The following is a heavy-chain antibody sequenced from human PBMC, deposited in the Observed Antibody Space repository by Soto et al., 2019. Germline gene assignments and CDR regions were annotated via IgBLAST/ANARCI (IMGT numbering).Heavy chain of an antibody. CDR3: ARDLYGDHGGAFDI. D-gene: IGHD4-17*01. V-gene: IGHV3-30-3*01. J-gene: IGHJ3*02. CDR2: ISYDGSNK. CDR1: GFTFSSYA. Sequence: QVQLVESGGGVVQPGRSLRLSCAASGFTFSSYAMHWVRQAPGKGLEWVAVISYDGSNKYYADSVKGRFTISRDNSKNTLYLQMNSLRAEDTAVYYCARDLYGDHGGAFDIWGQGTMVTVSS.